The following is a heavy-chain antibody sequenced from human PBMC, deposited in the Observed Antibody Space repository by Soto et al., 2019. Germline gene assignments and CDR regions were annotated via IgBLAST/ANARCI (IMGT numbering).Heavy chain of an antibody. D-gene: IGHD1-7*01. V-gene: IGHV4-61*01. J-gene: IGHJ5*02. CDR2: IYHSGST. CDR1: GGSVRDGSYY. Sequence: SETLSLTCTVSGGSVRDGSYYWAWLRQPPGKGLEWIGHIYHSGSTIYNPSLKSRVTISIDTSKSQFSLNLNSMTAADTAVYYCAGYNWNYYFDPWGQGTLVTV. CDR3: AGYNWNYYFDP.